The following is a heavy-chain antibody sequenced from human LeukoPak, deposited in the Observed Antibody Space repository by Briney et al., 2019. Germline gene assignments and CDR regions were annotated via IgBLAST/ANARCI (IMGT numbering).Heavy chain of an antibody. CDR1: GYTFTSYA. Sequence: ASVEVSCKASGYTFTSYAMNWVRQAPGQGLEWMGWINTNTGNPTYAQGSTGRFVFSLDTSVSTAYLQISSLKAEDTAVYYCARDGVATILDYYYGMDVWGQGTTVTVS. CDR3: ARDGVATILDYYYGMDV. CDR2: INTNTGNP. J-gene: IGHJ6*02. D-gene: IGHD5-12*01. V-gene: IGHV7-4-1*02.